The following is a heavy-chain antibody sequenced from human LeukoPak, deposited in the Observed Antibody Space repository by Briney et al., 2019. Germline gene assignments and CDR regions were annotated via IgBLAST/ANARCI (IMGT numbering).Heavy chain of an antibody. J-gene: IGHJ4*02. CDR1: GGSISSSSYY. CDR2: IYYSGST. CDR3: ARQLIVVVPAAIGGYYFDY. D-gene: IGHD2-2*02. Sequence: SETLSLTCTVSGGSISSSSYYWGWIRQPPGKGLEWIGSIYYSGSTYYNPSLKSRVTISVDTSKNQFSLKLSSVTAADTAVYYCARQLIVVVPAAIGGYYFDYWGQGTLVTVSS. V-gene: IGHV4-39*01.